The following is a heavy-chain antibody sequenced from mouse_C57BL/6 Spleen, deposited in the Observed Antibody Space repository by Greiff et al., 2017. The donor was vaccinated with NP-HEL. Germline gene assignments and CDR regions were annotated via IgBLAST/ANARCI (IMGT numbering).Heavy chain of an antibody. CDR1: GYTFTSYW. CDR3: ARREITTRCDY. D-gene: IGHD1-1*01. V-gene: IGHV1-59*01. Sequence: QVQLQQPGAELVRPGTSVKLSCKASGYTFTSYWMHWVKQRPGQGLEWIGVIDPSDSYTNYNQKFKGKATLTVDTSSSTAYMQLSSLTSEDSAVYYCARREITTRCDYWGQGTTLTVSS. CDR2: IDPSDSYT. J-gene: IGHJ2*01.